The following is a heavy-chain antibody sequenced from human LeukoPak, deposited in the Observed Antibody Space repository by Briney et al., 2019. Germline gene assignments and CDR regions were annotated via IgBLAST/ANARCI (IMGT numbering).Heavy chain of an antibody. D-gene: IGHD3/OR15-3a*01. CDR3: ARNGFGTGYYPFDI. J-gene: IGHJ3*02. CDR2: IFYSGST. V-gene: IGHV4-59*01. CDR1: GGSISSYY. Sequence: PSETLSLTCTVSGGSISSYYWSWIRQPPGKGLEWIGYIFYSGSTNYNPSLKSRVTISIDTSKNHFSLKLSSVTAADTAVYYCARNGFGTGYYPFDIWGQGTLVTVSS.